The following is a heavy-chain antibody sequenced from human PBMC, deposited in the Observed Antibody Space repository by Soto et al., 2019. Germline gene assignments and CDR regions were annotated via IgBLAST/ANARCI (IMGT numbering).Heavy chain of an antibody. V-gene: IGHV3-23*01. D-gene: IGHD2-21*01. CDR1: GFTFSNSA. J-gene: IGHJ4*02. CDR3: AKKDRLYGVAIAFAS. CDR2: ISGDGVSK. Sequence: VQLLESGGDLVQPGGSLRLSCAASGFTFSNSAMSWVRQAPGKGLEWISAISGDGVSKLYADSVRGRFIISRDNAANTLSLQMNSLRSEDTALYYCAKKDRLYGVAIAFASWGQGTLVTVSS.